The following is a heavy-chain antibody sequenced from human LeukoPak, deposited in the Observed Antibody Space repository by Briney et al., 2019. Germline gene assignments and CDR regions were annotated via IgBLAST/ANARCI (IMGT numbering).Heavy chain of an antibody. CDR1: GGSISSSSYY. Sequence: SETLSLTCTVSGGSISSSSYYWGWIRQPPGKGLEWIGSIYYSGSTYYNPSLKRRVTISVDTSKNQFSLRLSSMTAADTAVYYCARGISVDSISWHFDLWGRGTLVTVSS. D-gene: IGHD2-15*01. J-gene: IGHJ2*01. CDR3: ARGISVDSISWHFDL. V-gene: IGHV4-39*07. CDR2: IYYSGST.